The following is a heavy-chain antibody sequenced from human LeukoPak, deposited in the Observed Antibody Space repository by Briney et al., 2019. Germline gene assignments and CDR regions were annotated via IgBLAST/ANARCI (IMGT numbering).Heavy chain of an antibody. CDR1: GGSISSGSYY. Sequence: SETLSLTCTVSGGSISSGSYYWSWIRQPAGKGLEWIGRIYTSGSTNYNPSLKSRVTISVDTSKNQFSLKLSSVTAADTAVYYCARGYNWFDPWGQGTLVTVSS. CDR2: IYTSGST. V-gene: IGHV4-61*02. J-gene: IGHJ5*02. CDR3: ARGYNWFDP.